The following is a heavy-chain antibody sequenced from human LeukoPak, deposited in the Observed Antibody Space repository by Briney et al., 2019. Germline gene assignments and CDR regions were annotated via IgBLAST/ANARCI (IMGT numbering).Heavy chain of an antibody. V-gene: IGHV3-13*04. CDR1: GFSFSSYD. CDR3: ARGALGFDY. Sequence: GGSLRLSCAASGFSFSSYDIQWVRQATGKGLEWFSSIGTAGDTYYAGSVKGRFTLSRENAKKSSYLQMNNLGAGDTAVYYCARGALGFDYWGQGTLVTVSS. J-gene: IGHJ4*02. CDR2: IGTAGDT.